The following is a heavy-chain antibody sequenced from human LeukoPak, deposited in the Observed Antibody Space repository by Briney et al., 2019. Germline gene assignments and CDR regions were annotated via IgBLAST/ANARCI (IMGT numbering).Heavy chain of an antibody. J-gene: IGHJ5*02. CDR3: ARGGTTVTTAPGP. CDR1: GVTFSSYS. V-gene: IGHV3-48*01. D-gene: IGHD4-17*01. Sequence: GGSLRLSCAASGVTFSSYSMNWVRQAPGKGLEWVSYISSSSGTTYYADSVKGRFTISRDNAKNSLYLQMNRLRAEDTAVYYCARGGTTVTTAPGPWGQGTLVTVSS. CDR2: ISSSSGTT.